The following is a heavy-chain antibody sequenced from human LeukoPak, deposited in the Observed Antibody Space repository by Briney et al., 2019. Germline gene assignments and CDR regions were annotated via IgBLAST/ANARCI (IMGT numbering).Heavy chain of an antibody. V-gene: IGHV3-48*03. CDR3: ARDLGRSVVPAAINSVFDY. J-gene: IGHJ4*02. D-gene: IGHD2-2*01. CDR1: GFTFSSYE. CDR2: ISSSGSTI. Sequence: GGSLRLSCAASGFTFSSYEMNGVRQAPGKGVEGVSYISSSGSTIYYADSVKGGFTISRDNAKNSLYLQMNSLRAEDTAVYYCARDLGRSVVPAAINSVFDYWGQGTLVTVSS.